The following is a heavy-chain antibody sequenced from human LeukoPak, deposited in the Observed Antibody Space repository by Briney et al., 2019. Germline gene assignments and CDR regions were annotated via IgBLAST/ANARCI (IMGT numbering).Heavy chain of an antibody. V-gene: IGHV4-59*01. J-gene: IGHJ6*02. CDR3: ARELSVPSSSSRYYGMDV. Sequence: SETLSLTCTVSGGSISSYYWSWIRQPPGKGLEWIGYIYYSGSTNYNPSLKSLVTISVDTSKNQFSLKLSSVTAADTAVYYCARELSVPSSSSRYYGMDVWGQGTTVTVSS. CDR2: IYYSGST. D-gene: IGHD6-6*01. CDR1: GGSISSYY.